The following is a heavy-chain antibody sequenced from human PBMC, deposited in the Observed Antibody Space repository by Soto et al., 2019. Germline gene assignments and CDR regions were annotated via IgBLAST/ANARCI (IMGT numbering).Heavy chain of an antibody. CDR3: ASNGGYSNYPIDY. D-gene: IGHD4-4*01. J-gene: IGHJ4*02. V-gene: IGHV1-69*02. Sequence: ASVKVSCKASGGTFSSYTISWVRQAPGQGLEWMGRIIPILGIANYAQKFQGRVTITADKSTSTAYMELSSLRSEDTAVYYCASNGGYSNYPIDYWGQGTLVTVSS. CDR2: IIPILGIA. CDR1: GGTFSSYT.